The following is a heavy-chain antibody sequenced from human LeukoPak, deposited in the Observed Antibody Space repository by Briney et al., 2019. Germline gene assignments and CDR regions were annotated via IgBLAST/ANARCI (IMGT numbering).Heavy chain of an antibody. CDR3: AKILMWVVLNYYGMDV. CDR2: ISGSGGST. J-gene: IGHJ6*02. V-gene: IGHV3-23*01. D-gene: IGHD3-9*01. CDR1: GFTFSSDA. Sequence: GGSLRLSCAASGFTFSSDAMSWVRQAPGKGLEWVSAISGSGGSTYYADSVKGRFTISRDNCKNTLYLQMNSLRAEDTAVYYCAKILMWVVLNYYGMDVWGQGTTVTVSS.